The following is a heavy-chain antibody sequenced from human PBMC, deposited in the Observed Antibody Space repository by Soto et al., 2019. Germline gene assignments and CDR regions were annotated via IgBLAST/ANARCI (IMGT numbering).Heavy chain of an antibody. Sequence: GGSLRLSCAASGFTFSSYGMHWVRQAPGKGLEWVAVIWYDGSNKYYADSVKGRFTISRDNSKNTLYLQMNSLRAEDTAVYYCARLGGYYQALDHWSQGTLVTVSS. CDR1: GFTFSSYG. D-gene: IGHD3-3*01. V-gene: IGHV3-33*01. CDR3: ARLGGYYQALDH. CDR2: IWYDGSNK. J-gene: IGHJ4*02.